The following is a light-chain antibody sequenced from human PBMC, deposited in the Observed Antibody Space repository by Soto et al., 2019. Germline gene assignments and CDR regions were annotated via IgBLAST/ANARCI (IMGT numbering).Light chain of an antibody. Sequence: QPVLTQSPSASASLGASVRLTCTLNSGHSSYAIAWHQQQPEKGPRYLMKVNSDGSHSKGDGIPDRFSGSSSGAERYLTVSSLQSEDEADYYCQTWGTGSWVFGGGTKLTVL. V-gene: IGLV4-69*01. J-gene: IGLJ3*02. CDR3: QTWGTGSWV. CDR1: SGHSSYA. CDR2: VNSDGSH.